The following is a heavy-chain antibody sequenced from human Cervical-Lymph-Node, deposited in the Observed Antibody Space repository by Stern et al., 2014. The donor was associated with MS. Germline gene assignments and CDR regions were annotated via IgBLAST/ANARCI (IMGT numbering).Heavy chain of an antibody. D-gene: IGHD1-26*01. CDR1: GFGFRRYA. Sequence: DQLVESGGGVVQPGRSLRLSCAASGFGFRRYALHWVRQAPGKGLEWVALISYDGRDKYYTDSVKGRFTVSRDNSNNTVDLEMNSLRLEDTAVYYCAKGGSGSYLDWGQGSLVTVSS. CDR3: AKGGSGSYLD. CDR2: ISYDGRDK. J-gene: IGHJ4*02. V-gene: IGHV3-30*04.